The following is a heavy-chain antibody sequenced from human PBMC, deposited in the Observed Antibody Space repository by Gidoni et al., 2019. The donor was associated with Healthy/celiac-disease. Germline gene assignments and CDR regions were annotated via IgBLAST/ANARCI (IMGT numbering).Heavy chain of an antibody. V-gene: IGHV3-23*01. CDR1: GFTFSSYA. J-gene: IGHJ6*02. CDR3: AKERKGFWPWSITGTTRPNYYYGMDV. Sequence: EVQLLESGGGLVQPGGSLRLSCAASGFTFSSYAMSLVRQAPGKGLEWVSAISGSGGSTYYADSVKGRFTISRDNSKNTLYLQMNSLRAEDTAVYYCAKERKGFWPWSITGTTRPNYYYGMDVWGQGTTVTVSS. CDR2: ISGSGGST. D-gene: IGHD1-7*01.